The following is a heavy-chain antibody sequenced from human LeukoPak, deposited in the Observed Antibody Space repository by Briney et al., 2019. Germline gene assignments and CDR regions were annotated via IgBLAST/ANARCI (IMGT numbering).Heavy chain of an antibody. CDR1: GGSISSYY. V-gene: IGHV4-59*01. Sequence: SETLSLTCTVSGGSISSYYWSWIRQPPGKGLEWIGYIYYSGSTNYSPSLKSRVTISVDTSKNQFSLKLSSVTAADTAVYYCARGDRRRGYSYGNFDYWGQGTLVTVSS. D-gene: IGHD5-18*01. CDR3: ARGDRRRGYSYGNFDY. CDR2: IYYSGST. J-gene: IGHJ4*02.